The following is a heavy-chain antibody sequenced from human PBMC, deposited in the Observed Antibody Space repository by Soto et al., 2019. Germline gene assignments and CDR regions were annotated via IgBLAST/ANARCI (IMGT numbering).Heavy chain of an antibody. V-gene: IGHV4-59*01. CDR1: GGSISSYY. CDR3: AWRGGVVVANFYYYYYMDV. D-gene: IGHD2-15*01. Sequence: QVQLQESGPGLVKPSVTLSLTCTVSGGSISSYYWSWIRQPPGKGLEWIGYIYYSGSTNYNPSLKSRVTISIDTSKTHYSLKRSSVTAADTAVYYGAWRGGVVVANFYYYYYMDVWGKGTTVTVSS. J-gene: IGHJ6*03. CDR2: IYYSGST.